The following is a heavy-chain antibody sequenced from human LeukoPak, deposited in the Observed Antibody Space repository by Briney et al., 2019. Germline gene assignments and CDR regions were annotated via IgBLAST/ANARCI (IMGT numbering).Heavy chain of an antibody. Sequence: GGSLRLSCTASGFTFSDFWMTWVRQAPGKGLEWVANIKQDGSEKYYVDSVKGRFTVSRDNANNSLFLQMNSLRGDDAAVYYCAREPLDTSGYYYGTLDYWGQGTLVTVSS. V-gene: IGHV3-7*01. D-gene: IGHD3-22*01. CDR1: GFTFSDFW. CDR2: IKQDGSEK. J-gene: IGHJ4*02. CDR3: AREPLDTSGYYYGTLDY.